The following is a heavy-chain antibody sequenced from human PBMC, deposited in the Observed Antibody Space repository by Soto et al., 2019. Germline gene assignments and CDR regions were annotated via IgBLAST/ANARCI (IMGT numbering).Heavy chain of an antibody. CDR3: ARDIRRSYDFWSGWNPRDAFDI. CDR2: ISAYNGNT. D-gene: IGHD3-3*01. CDR1: GYTFTSYG. Sequence: ASVKVSCKASGYTFTSYGISWVRQAPGQGLEWMGWISAYNGNTNYAQKLQGRVTMTTDTSTSTAYMELRSLRSDDTAVYYCARDIRRSYDFWSGWNPRDAFDIWGQGTMVTVSS. V-gene: IGHV1-18*01. J-gene: IGHJ3*02.